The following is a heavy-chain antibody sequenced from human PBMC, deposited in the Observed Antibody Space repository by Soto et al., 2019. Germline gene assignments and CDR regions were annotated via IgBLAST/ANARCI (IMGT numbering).Heavy chain of an antibody. J-gene: IGHJ4*02. CDR3: AKDALGYCISTSCLGPDY. CDR2: ISGSGGST. CDR1: GFTFSSYA. V-gene: IGHV3-23*01. D-gene: IGHD2-2*01. Sequence: SGGSLRLSCAASGFTFSSYAMSWVRQAPGKGLEWVSAISGSGGSTYYADSVKGRFTISRDNSKNTLYLQMNNLRAEDTAVYYCAKDALGYCISTSCLGPDYWGQGTLVTVSS.